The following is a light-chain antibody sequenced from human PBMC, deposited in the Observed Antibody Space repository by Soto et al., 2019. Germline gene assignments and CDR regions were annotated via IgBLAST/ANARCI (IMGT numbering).Light chain of an antibody. CDR3: AAWDDSLNGVV. Sequence: QSVLTQPPSASGTPGQTIAISCSGGSPNIGSHTVNWYQQLPGTAPGLLIYSNTQRPSGVPDRFSGSKSGTSASLAISGLQSEYEGDYYCAAWDDSLNGVVFGGGTKVTVL. V-gene: IGLV1-44*01. J-gene: IGLJ2*01. CDR2: SNT. CDR1: SPNIGSHT.